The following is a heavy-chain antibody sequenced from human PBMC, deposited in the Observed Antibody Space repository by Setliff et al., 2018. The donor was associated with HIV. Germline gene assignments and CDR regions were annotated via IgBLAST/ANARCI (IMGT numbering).Heavy chain of an antibody. V-gene: IGHV5-51*01. CDR3: TRHRRTVNNYFYMDV. CDR1: GYRFSNYW. D-gene: IGHD1-1*01. J-gene: IGHJ6*03. Sequence: PGESLKISCKGSGYRFSNYWIGWVRQEPGKGLEWMGIIYPGDSVTRYSPSFQGQVTISADKSISTAYLQWSSLKASDTAMYYCTRHRRTVNNYFYMDVWGKGTTVTVS. CDR2: IYPGDSVT.